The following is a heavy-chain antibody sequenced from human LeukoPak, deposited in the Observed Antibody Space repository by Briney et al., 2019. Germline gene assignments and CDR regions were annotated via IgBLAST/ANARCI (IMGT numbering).Heavy chain of an antibody. Sequence: ASVKVSCKASGYTFTGYYMHWVRQAPGQGLEWMGWINPNSGGTNYAQKFQGRVTMTRDTSISTACMELSRLRSDDTAVYYCARGSVDYYGSGSDPDYWGQGTLVTVSS. D-gene: IGHD3-10*01. CDR1: GYTFTGYY. CDR2: INPNSGGT. CDR3: ARGSVDYYGSGSDPDY. J-gene: IGHJ4*02. V-gene: IGHV1-2*02.